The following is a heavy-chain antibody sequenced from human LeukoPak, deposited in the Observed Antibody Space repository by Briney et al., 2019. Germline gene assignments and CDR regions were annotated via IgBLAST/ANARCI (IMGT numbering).Heavy chain of an antibody. Sequence: PSETLSLTCTVSGGSISSGDYYWSWIRQPPGKGLEWIGYIYYSGSTYYNPSLKSRVTISVDTSKNQFSLKLSSVTAADTAVYYCAKGGCDSISCYLDSWGQGTRVTVSS. CDR3: AKGGCDSISCYLDS. D-gene: IGHD2-2*01. CDR2: IYYSGST. J-gene: IGHJ4*02. V-gene: IGHV4-30-4*01. CDR1: GGSISSGDYY.